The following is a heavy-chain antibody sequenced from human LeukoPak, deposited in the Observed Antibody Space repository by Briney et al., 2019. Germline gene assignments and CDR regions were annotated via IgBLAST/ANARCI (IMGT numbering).Heavy chain of an antibody. J-gene: IGHJ4*02. V-gene: IGHV7-4-1*02. CDR3: ARGETWIQDQGGYYFDY. Sequence: ASVKVSCKASGYTFTSYAMSWVRQAPGQGLERMGWINTNTGNPTYAQGFTGRFVFSLDTSVSTAYLQISSLKAEDTAVYYCARGETWIQDQGGYYFDYWGQGTLVTVSS. D-gene: IGHD5-18*01. CDR1: GYTFTSYA. CDR2: INTNTGNP.